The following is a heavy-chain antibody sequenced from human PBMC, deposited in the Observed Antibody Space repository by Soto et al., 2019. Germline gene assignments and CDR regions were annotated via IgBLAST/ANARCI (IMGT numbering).Heavy chain of an antibody. J-gene: IGHJ6*02. Sequence: QVQLVESGGGVVQPGRSLRLSCAASGFTFSSYGMHWVRQAPGKGLEWVAVIWYDGSNKYYADSVKGRFTISRDNSKNTLYLHMNSLRAEDTAVYYCAREKYSSGWYSIGTGDYYYGMDVWGQGTTVTVSS. CDR3: AREKYSSGWYSIGTGDYYYGMDV. CDR2: IWYDGSNK. V-gene: IGHV3-33*01. D-gene: IGHD6-19*01. CDR1: GFTFSSYG.